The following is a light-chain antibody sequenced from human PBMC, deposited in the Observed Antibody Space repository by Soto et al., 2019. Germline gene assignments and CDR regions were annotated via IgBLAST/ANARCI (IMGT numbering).Light chain of an antibody. V-gene: IGKV1-39*01. CDR3: QQSYSSPPT. CDR2: GAS. CDR1: QNIKNY. J-gene: IGKJ1*01. Sequence: DIQMTQSPSTLSASVGDRVTITCRTSQNIKNYLNWYQQKPGRAPRLLIYGASSLQSGVPSRFSGSRSGPDCTLTISSLQPEDVATYYCQQSYSSPPTFGQGTKVDIK.